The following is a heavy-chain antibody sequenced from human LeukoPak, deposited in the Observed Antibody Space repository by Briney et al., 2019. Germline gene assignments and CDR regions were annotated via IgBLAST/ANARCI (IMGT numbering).Heavy chain of an antibody. CDR2: ILYDGSNK. CDR1: GFTFSSYA. Sequence: GGSLRLSCAASGFTFSSYAMHWVRQAPGKGLEWVAVILYDGSNKYYADSVKGRFTISRDNSKNTLYLQMNSLRAEDTAVYYCARGSGTYSLAAFDIWGQGTMVTVSS. J-gene: IGHJ3*02. D-gene: IGHD2-15*01. CDR3: ARGSGTYSLAAFDI. V-gene: IGHV3-30*04.